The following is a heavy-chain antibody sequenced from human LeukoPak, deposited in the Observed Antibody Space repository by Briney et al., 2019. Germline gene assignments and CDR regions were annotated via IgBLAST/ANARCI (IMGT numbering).Heavy chain of an antibody. CDR2: ITSGSSNM. D-gene: IGHD5-12*01. J-gene: IGHJ4*02. Sequence: GGSLRLSCAASGFTFTTYTMNWVRQAPGKGLEWVSCITSGSSNMYYADSVMGLFTISRDNAKNSLYLQMSGLIADDTAVYYCAPTPDTVATWGQGTLVTVSS. V-gene: IGHV3-21*01. CDR3: APTPDTVAT. CDR1: GFTFTTYT.